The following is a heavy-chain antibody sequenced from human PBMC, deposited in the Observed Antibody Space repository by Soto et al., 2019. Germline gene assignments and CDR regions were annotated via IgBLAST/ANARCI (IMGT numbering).Heavy chain of an antibody. V-gene: IGHV3-7*01. Sequence: PGGSLRLSCVTSGFSFSTFWLNCVRQAPGRGLEWVANINQDGSEKYYVDSVKGRFTISRDNVQNSLYLQMHSLRAEDTAVYYCARERGSGWTFDYWGQGTLVTVSS. CDR2: INQDGSEK. CDR3: ARERGSGWTFDY. J-gene: IGHJ4*02. D-gene: IGHD6-19*01. CDR1: GFSFSTFW.